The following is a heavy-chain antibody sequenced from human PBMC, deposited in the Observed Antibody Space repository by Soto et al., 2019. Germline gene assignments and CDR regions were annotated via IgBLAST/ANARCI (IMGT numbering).Heavy chain of an antibody. Sequence: QVQLQESGPGLVKPSGTLSLTCDVSGDSISHNYWWTWVRQFPGEGLQWIGEIFHSGSTNYYPPLKNRVKISVDTSNNRFSLMLSSVTAADTAVYYCARGDFWSGSDYWGQGIQVTVSS. CDR3: ARGDFWSGSDY. J-gene: IGHJ4*02. CDR1: GDSISHNYW. V-gene: IGHV4-4*02. D-gene: IGHD3-3*01. CDR2: IFHSGST.